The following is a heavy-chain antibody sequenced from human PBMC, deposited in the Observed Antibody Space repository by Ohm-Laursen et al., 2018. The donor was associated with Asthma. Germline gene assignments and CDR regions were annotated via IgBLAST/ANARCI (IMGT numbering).Heavy chain of an antibody. V-gene: IGHV4-34*09. CDR3: AREATIITRYFDS. Sequence: TLSLTWAVYGGSFSGYYWSWIRQHPGKGLEWIGYIYHTGSSYYNPSLKSRASISVDTSKNQFSLNLKSVTAADTAVYYCAREATIITRYFDSWGQGRLVTVPS. CDR2: IYHTGSS. D-gene: IGHD5-12*01. CDR1: GGSFSGYY. J-gene: IGHJ4*02.